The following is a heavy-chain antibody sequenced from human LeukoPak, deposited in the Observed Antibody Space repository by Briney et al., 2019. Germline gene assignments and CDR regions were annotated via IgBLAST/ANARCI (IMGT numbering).Heavy chain of an antibody. Sequence: SETLSLTCTVSGGSISSSSYYWGWIRQPPGKGLEWIGSIYYSGSTYYNPSLKSRVTISVDTSKNQFSLKLSSVTAADTAVYYCARGGAPYYYDSSGYPNFDYWGQGTLVTVSS. D-gene: IGHD3-22*01. CDR2: IYYSGST. CDR3: ARGGAPYYYDSSGYPNFDY. CDR1: GGSISSSSYY. V-gene: IGHV4-39*07. J-gene: IGHJ4*02.